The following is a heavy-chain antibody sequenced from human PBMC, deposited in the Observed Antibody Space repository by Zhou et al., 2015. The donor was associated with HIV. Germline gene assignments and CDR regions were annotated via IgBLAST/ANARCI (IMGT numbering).Heavy chain of an antibody. CDR2: ISNDGSST. D-gene: IGHD2-2*01. J-gene: IGHJ6*02. CDR3: ARPEGRYCSSSSCARHGMDV. V-gene: IGHV3-74*01. CDR1: RFTFSSYW. Sequence: EVQLVESGGGLVQPGGSLKLSCAASRFTFSSYWMHWVRQVPGKGLVWVSRISNDGSSTNYADSVKGRFTISRDNSKNTLYLQMNSLRAEDTAVYYCARPEGRYCSSSSCARHGMDVWGQGTTVTVSS.